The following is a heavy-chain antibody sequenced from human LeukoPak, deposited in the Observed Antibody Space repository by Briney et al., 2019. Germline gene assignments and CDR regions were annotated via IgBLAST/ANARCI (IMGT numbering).Heavy chain of an antibody. CDR1: GGSISGAGYD. D-gene: IGHD6-6*01. CDR2: IYYTGTT. J-gene: IGHJ2*01. CDR3: ARDSRGSSSANYWYFDL. V-gene: IGHV4-31*03. Sequence: SETLSLTCTVSGGSISGAGYDWTWIRQRPGNGLEWTGYIYYTGTTYYNPSLKSRLTISVDTSRTQFSLKLTSLTAADTAVYYCARDSRGSSSANYWYFDLWGRGTLVTVSS.